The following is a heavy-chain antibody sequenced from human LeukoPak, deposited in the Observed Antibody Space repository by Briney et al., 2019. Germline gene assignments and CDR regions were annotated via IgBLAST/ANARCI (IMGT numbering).Heavy chain of an antibody. CDR3: ARGVGSFLGGYYDILTGYLLNPYYHYMDV. D-gene: IGHD3-9*01. Sequence: ASVKVSCKASGYTFTSYDINWVRQATGQGLEWMGWMNPNSGNTGYAQKFQGRVTITRNTSISTAYMELSSLRSEDTAVYYCARGVGSFLGGYYDILTGYLLNPYYHYMDVWGKGTTVTVSS. J-gene: IGHJ6*03. CDR2: MNPNSGNT. CDR1: GYTFTSYD. V-gene: IGHV1-8*03.